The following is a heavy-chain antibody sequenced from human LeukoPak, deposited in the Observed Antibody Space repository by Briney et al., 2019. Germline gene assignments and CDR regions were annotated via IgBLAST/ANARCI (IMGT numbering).Heavy chain of an antibody. J-gene: IGHJ3*02. V-gene: IGHV4-4*07. D-gene: IGHD1-14*01. CDR2: SYTSGST. CDR1: GGSIRRYY. CDR3: ARVGVGTTSGAFDI. Sequence: SHTLSLTRTVSGGSIRRYYWSWVRQPAGKGLEWIGRSYTSGSTNYNPSLKSRVTMSVDTSKNQCSLKLSSVTAADTAVYYCARVGVGTTSGAFDIWGQGTMVTVSS.